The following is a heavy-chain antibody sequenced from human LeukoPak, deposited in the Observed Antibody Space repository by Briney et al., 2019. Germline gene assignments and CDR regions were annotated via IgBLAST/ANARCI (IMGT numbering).Heavy chain of an antibody. J-gene: IGHJ4*02. CDR1: GFTVSSNY. CDR2: IYSDGST. Sequence: GGSLRLSCAASGFTVSSNYMSWVRQAPGKGLEWVSVIYSDGSTYYADSVKGRFTISRDNSKNTLYLQMNSLRAEDTAVYYCAVYDFWSGSYLDYWGQGTLVTVSS. D-gene: IGHD3-3*01. CDR3: AVYDFWSGSYLDY. V-gene: IGHV3-53*01.